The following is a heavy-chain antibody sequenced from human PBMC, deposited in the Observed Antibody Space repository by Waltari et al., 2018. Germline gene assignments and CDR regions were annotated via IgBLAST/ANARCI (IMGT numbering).Heavy chain of an antibody. CDR3: ARVMDGYDFRAFDI. Sequence: EVQLVESGGGLIQPGGSLRLSCAASGFTVSSNYMSWVRQAPGKGLEWVSVIYSGGSTYDADSVKGRFTISRDNSKNTLYLQMNSLRSEDTAVYYCARVMDGYDFRAFDIWGQGTMVTVSS. CDR1: GFTVSSNY. D-gene: IGHD5-12*01. CDR2: IYSGGST. J-gene: IGHJ3*02. V-gene: IGHV3-53*01.